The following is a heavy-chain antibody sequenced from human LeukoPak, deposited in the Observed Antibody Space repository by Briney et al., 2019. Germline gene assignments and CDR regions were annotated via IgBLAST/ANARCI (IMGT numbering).Heavy chain of an antibody. V-gene: IGHV3-53*01. Sequence: PGGSLRLSCAVSGFTVSNNHMTWVRQAAGKGLEWVSVIDGDATTYYADFVKGRFTISRDISKNTLHVQMNSLSVEDTAVYYCTGFAGNSVWGQGTLVTASS. CDR3: TGFAGNSV. D-gene: IGHD4-23*01. CDR2: IDGDATT. CDR1: GFTVSNNH. J-gene: IGHJ4*02.